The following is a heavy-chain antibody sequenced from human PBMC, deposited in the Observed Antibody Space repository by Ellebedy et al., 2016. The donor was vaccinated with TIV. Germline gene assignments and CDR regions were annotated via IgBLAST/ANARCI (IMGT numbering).Heavy chain of an antibody. CDR3: ARAGSYRFDY. Sequence: PGGSLRLSCAASGFTFSSYWMHWVRQAPGKGLVWVSRINTDGRTIDYADSVKGRFTISRDNAKNTLYLQMNSLRLEDTGVYFYARAGSYRFDYWGPGSLVTVSS. D-gene: IGHD1-26*01. CDR1: GFTFSSYW. V-gene: IGHV3-74*01. CDR2: INTDGRTI. J-gene: IGHJ4*02.